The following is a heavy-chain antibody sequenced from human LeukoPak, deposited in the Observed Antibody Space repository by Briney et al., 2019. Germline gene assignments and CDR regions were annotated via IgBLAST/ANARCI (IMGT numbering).Heavy chain of an antibody. J-gene: IGHJ4*02. CDR2: IKQDGSEK. CDR3: AREETYGSGSYGPWRALDY. CDR1: GFTFSSYW. Sequence: PGGSLRLSCAASGFTFSSYWMSWVRQAPGKGLEWVANIKQDGSEKYYVDSVKGRFTISRDNAKNSLYLQMNSLRAEDTAVYYCAREETYGSGSYGPWRALDYWGQGTLVTVSS. D-gene: IGHD3-10*01. V-gene: IGHV3-7*03.